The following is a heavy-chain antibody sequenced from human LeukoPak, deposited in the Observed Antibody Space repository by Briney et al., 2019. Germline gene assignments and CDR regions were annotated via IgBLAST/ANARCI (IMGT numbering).Heavy chain of an antibody. Sequence: GGSLRLSCAASGFTFDDYVMHWVRQAPGKGVEWGSGISWNSGIIGYAHSVKGRCTISRDNAKSSLYLQMNSPRAEYMAMYYCAKASSAGYYDILTGYYRSYYFDYWGQGTLVTVSS. V-gene: IGHV3-9*03. CDR1: GFTFDDYV. CDR2: ISWNSGII. J-gene: IGHJ4*02. CDR3: AKASSAGYYDILTGYYRSYYFDY. D-gene: IGHD3-9*01.